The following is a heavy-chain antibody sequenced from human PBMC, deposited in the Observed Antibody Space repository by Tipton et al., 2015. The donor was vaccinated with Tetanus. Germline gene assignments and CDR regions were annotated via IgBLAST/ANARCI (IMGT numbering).Heavy chain of an antibody. Sequence: QLVQSGGGLIQPGGSLRLSCVASGFIVSSHYMTWVRQAPGKGLEWVANIKQDGNEKYHVDSVKGRFTISRDNGKNLLYLQMNSLRVEDTAVYYRARDPHTIRTGNHRGFDYWGQGTKVTVSS. V-gene: IGHV3-7*03. CDR1: GFIVSSHY. CDR3: ARDPHTIRTGNHRGFDY. D-gene: IGHD3-10*01. CDR2: IKQDGNEK. J-gene: IGHJ4*02.